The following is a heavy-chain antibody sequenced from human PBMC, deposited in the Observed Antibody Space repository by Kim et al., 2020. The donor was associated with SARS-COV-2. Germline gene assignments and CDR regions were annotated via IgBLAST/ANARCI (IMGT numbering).Heavy chain of an antibody. CDR1: GFTFSSYG. D-gene: IGHD3-10*01. CDR3: ARDPFGSGSYGDY. Sequence: GGSLRLSCAASGFTFSSYGMHWVRQAPGKGLEWVAVISYDGSNKYYADSVKGRFTISRDKSKNTLYLQMNSLRAEDTAVYYCARDPFGSGSYGDYWGQGTLVTVSS. V-gene: IGHV3-33*05. J-gene: IGHJ4*02. CDR2: ISYDGSNK.